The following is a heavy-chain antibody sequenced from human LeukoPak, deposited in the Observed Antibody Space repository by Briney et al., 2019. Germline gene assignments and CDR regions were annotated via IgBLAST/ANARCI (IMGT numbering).Heavy chain of an antibody. J-gene: IGHJ3*02. Sequence: GGSLRLSCAASGFTFSSYSMNWVRQAPGKGLEWVSSISSSSSYIYYADSVKGRFTISRDNAKNSLYLQMNSLRAEDTAVYYCARMLRLGELSSPDAFDIWGQGTMVTVSS. D-gene: IGHD3-16*02. CDR2: ISSSSSYI. V-gene: IGHV3-21*01. CDR3: ARMLRLGELSSPDAFDI. CDR1: GFTFSSYS.